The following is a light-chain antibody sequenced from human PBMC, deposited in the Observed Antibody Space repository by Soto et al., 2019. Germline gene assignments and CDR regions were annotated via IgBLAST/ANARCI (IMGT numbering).Light chain of an antibody. CDR1: QSIGSG. V-gene: IGKV1-5*03. CDR2: KAT. CDR3: LQDHNYPYT. Sequence: DFQMTQSPSTLSASVGDGVTITCRASQSIGSGLAWYQQQPGKAPKLLIYKATNLQRGVSSRFSGSGSGTDFSLTISSLQPADSATYYCLQDHNYPYTFGQGTKLEIK. J-gene: IGKJ2*01.